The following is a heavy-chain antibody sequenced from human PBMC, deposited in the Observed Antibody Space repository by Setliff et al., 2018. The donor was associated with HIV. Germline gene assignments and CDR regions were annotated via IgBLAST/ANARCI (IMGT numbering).Heavy chain of an antibody. J-gene: IGHJ4*02. CDR2: VYHSGSS. CDR3: ARVADSSGYYHLDY. Sequence: SETLSLTCAVYGGSFSGYSWSWIRQPPGKGPEWVGEVYHSGSSNYNPSLKSRVTISVDTSKKQFSLKLSSVTAADTAVYHCARVADSSGYYHLDYWGQGTLVTVSS. D-gene: IGHD3-22*01. V-gene: IGHV4-34*01. CDR1: GGSFSGYS.